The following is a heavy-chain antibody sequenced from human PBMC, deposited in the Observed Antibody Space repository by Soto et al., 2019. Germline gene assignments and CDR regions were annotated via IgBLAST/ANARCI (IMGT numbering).Heavy chain of an antibody. D-gene: IGHD2-15*01. Sequence: GASVKVSSKDSGYTFTSYAISWVRQSTGQGLEWMGWISAYNGNTNYAQKLQGRVTMTTDTSTSTAYMELRSLRSDDTAVYYCARVPGVVVAARWFDLWGQGTLVTVSS. CDR2: ISAYNGNT. CDR1: GYTFTSYA. V-gene: IGHV1-18*01. J-gene: IGHJ5*02. CDR3: ARVPGVVVAARWFDL.